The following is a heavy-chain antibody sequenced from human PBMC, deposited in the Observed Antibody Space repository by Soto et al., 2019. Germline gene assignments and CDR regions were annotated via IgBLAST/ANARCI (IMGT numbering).Heavy chain of an antibody. CDR3: AKDTGADY. CDR1: GFTFSSYG. J-gene: IGHJ4*02. CDR2: IPYDGCDQ. Sequence: QVQLVESGGGVVQPGRSLRLSCAASGFTFSSYGMYWVRQAPGKGLEWVARIPYDGCDQFYGDSVKGRFTNSRDNSKNILYVQMNSLRSEDTGVYYCAKDTGADYWGQGTVVNVSA. V-gene: IGHV3-30*18. D-gene: IGHD3-10*01.